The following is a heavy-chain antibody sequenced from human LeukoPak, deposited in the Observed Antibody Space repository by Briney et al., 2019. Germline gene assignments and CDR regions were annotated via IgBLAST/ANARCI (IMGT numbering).Heavy chain of an antibody. J-gene: IGHJ6*03. Sequence: SETLSLTCTVSGYSISSGYYWGWIRQPPGKGLEWIGSIYHSGSTYYNPSLKSRVTISVDTSKNQFSLKLSSVTAADTAVYYCARDRSYYYYYMDVWGKGTTVTVPS. CDR1: GYSISSGYY. CDR2: IYHSGST. CDR3: ARDRSYYYYYMDV. V-gene: IGHV4-38-2*02.